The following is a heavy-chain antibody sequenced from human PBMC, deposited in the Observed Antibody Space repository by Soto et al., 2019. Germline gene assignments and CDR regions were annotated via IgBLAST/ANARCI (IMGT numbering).Heavy chain of an antibody. V-gene: IGHV3-15*01. D-gene: IGHD3-10*01. J-gene: IGHJ4*02. CDR3: FVLLWFGELLSGDH. CDR1: GFTFNNAW. CDR2: IRSNGDGGTA. Sequence: EVQLVESGGGLVKPGGSVRLSCEASGFTFNNAWMNWVRQAPGRGLEWVGRIRSNGDGGTADYSSFVKDRFTISRDDPKNTVYLEMDRLGTEDTAVYYCFVLLWFGELLSGDHWGQGTQVTVSS.